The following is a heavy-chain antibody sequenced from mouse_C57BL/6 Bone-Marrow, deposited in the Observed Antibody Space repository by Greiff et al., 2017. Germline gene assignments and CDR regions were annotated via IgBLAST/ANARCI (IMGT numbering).Heavy chain of an antibody. CDR3: GAYDSFAY. Sequence: VQLKQPGAELVKPGASVKVSCKVSGYTFTSYWMHWVKQRPGQGLEWIGRLHPSDSDPNYTQKFKGKATLTVDNSSSTAYMQLSSLTSEDSAVYYWGAYDSFAYWGQGTLVTVSA. CDR1: GYTFTSYW. V-gene: IGHV1-74*01. D-gene: IGHD2-4*01. J-gene: IGHJ3*01. CDR2: LHPSDSDP.